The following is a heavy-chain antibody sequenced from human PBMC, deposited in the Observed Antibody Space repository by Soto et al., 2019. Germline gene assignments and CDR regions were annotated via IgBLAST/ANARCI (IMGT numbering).Heavy chain of an antibody. D-gene: IGHD5-18*01. CDR2: ISYDGSDE. Sequence: PGGALRLPCAASGFTLSSYTMHWVRPTPGKGLERVAVISYDGSDEYYGDSVKGRFTISRDNSRDTLYLQMNSLKPDDSAVYFCAKNRGYTYGPDAFDVWGQGTMVTVSS. CDR3: AKNRGYTYGPDAFDV. CDR1: GFTLSSYT. J-gene: IGHJ3*01. V-gene: IGHV3-30*18.